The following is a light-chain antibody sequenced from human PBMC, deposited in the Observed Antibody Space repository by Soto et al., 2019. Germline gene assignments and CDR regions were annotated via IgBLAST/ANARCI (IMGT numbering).Light chain of an antibody. CDR2: MAS. V-gene: IGKV1-5*03. J-gene: IGKJ2*01. Sequence: DIQMTQSPFTVSASVGDRVTITCRASQSIHHWLAWFQQKPGRAPRLMMYMASTLESGVPARFSGNMSGTEFTLTISSLQPDDFATYYCQQYKEYLYTFGRGTKLEIK. CDR1: QSIHHW. CDR3: QQYKEYLYT.